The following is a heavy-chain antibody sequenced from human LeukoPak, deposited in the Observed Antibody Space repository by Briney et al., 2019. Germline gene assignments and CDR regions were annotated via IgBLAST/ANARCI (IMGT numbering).Heavy chain of an antibody. CDR2: INQDGREI. J-gene: IGHJ5*02. CDR3: ARAWRCVSTSCYTYFDP. D-gene: IGHD2-2*02. Sequence: PGGSLRLSCAASGFTFSTYWMTWVRQAPGKGLEGVANINQDGREIFYMDSVKGRFTISRDNAKNSLFLQMNSLRTEDTALYYCARAWRCVSTSCYTYFDPWGQGTLVTVSS. V-gene: IGHV3-7*01. CDR1: GFTFSTYW.